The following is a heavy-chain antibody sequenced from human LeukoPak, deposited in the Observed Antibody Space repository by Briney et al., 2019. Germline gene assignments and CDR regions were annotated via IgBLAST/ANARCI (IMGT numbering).Heavy chain of an antibody. CDR3: ARDPHCSGGSCYQG. D-gene: IGHD2-15*01. CDR1: GFTVSSDY. CDR2: ISSGGNT. V-gene: IGHV3-66*01. Sequence: GGSLRLSCAASGFTVSSDYMSWVRQAPGKGLEWVSVISSGGNTYYADTVKGRFTISRDNSKNTLYLQMHSLRAEDTAVYYCARDPHCSGGSCYQGWGQGTLVTVSS. J-gene: IGHJ4*02.